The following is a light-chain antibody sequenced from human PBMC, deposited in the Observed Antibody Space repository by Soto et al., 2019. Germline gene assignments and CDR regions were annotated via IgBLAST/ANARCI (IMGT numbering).Light chain of an antibody. CDR1: SNDVGRYNL. CDR2: EVT. V-gene: IGLV2-23*02. CDR3: CSYAGSGTPYV. Sequence: QSVLTQPASVSGSPGQSITISCTGTSNDVGRYNLVSWCQQHPGKAPKLIIYEVTKRPSGFSNRFSASKSGNTASLTISGPQAEDEADYYCCSYAGSGTPYVFGTGTKVTVL. J-gene: IGLJ1*01.